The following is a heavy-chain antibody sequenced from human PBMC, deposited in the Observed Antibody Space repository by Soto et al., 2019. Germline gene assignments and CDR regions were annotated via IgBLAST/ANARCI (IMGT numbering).Heavy chain of an antibody. CDR2: IYYSGST. V-gene: IGHV4-39*01. CDR1: GGSISSSSYY. D-gene: IGHD4-17*01. Sequence: SETLSLTCTVSGGSISSSSYYWGWIRQPPGKGLEWIGSIYYSGSTYYNPSLKSRVTISVDTSKNQFSLKLSSVTAADTAVYYCARHEGTTSYYYYYMDVWGKGTTVTVSS. J-gene: IGHJ6*03. CDR3: ARHEGTTSYYYYYMDV.